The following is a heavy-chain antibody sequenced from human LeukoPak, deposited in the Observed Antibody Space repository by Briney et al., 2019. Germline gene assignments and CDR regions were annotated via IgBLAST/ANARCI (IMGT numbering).Heavy chain of an antibody. CDR2: IYYSGST. Sequence: DPSETLSLTCTVSGGSISSYYWSWIRQPPGKGLEWIGYIYYSGSTNYNPSLKSRVTISVDTSKNQFSLKLSSVTAADTAVYYCARGTTGYSSSWGSWSYNWFDPWGQGTLVTVSS. CDR3: ARGTTGYSSSWGSWSYNWFDP. J-gene: IGHJ5*02. D-gene: IGHD6-13*01. V-gene: IGHV4-59*12. CDR1: GGSISSYY.